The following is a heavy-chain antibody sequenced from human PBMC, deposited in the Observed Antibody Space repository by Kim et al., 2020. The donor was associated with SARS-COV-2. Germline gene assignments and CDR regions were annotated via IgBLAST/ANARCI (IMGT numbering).Heavy chain of an antibody. D-gene: IGHD3-10*01. V-gene: IGHV4-39*01. CDR3: ARRLWFGELGFDY. Sequence: YNPALKSRVTISVDTSKNQFSLKLSSVTAADTAVYYCARRLWFGELGFDYWGQGTLVTVSS. J-gene: IGHJ4*02.